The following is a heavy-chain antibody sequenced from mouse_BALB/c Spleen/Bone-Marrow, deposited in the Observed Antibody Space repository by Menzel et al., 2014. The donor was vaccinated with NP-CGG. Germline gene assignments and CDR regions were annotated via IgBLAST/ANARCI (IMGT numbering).Heavy chain of an antibody. CDR3: ARRLRSAMDY. J-gene: IGHJ4*01. CDR2: IDPANGNT. V-gene: IGHV14-3*02. D-gene: IGHD1-1*01. Sequence: VHVKQSGAELVKPGASVKLSCTASGFNIKDTYIHWVKQRPEQGLEWIGRIDPANGNTKYDPKFQGKATITADTSSNTAYLQLSSLTSGDTAVYYCARRLRSAMDYWGQGTSVTVSS. CDR1: GFNIKDTY.